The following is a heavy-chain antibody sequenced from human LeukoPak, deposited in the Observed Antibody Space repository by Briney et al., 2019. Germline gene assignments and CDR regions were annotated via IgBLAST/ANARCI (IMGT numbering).Heavy chain of an antibody. D-gene: IGHD2-15*01. Sequence: AETLSLTCTVTDDSISSYYWSWIRQPPGKGLEWVGYIYYTGDTNRNPSLKSRGTVSIDTSKNQFSLKLSSVTAADTAVYYCARQPYRSGAYYFDYWGQGTLITVSS. CDR1: DDSISSYY. J-gene: IGHJ4*02. CDR2: IYYTGDT. V-gene: IGHV4-59*08. CDR3: ARQPYRSGAYYFDY.